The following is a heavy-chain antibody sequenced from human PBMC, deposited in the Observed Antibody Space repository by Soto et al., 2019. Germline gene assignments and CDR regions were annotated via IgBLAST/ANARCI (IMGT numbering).Heavy chain of an antibody. J-gene: IGHJ3*02. CDR2: INHSGSN. CDR3: ARGGSNDWQVAFDI. D-gene: IGHD3-9*01. V-gene: IGHV4-34*01. CDR1: GGSFSTYY. Sequence: QLQQWGAGLLKPSETLSLTCVVSGGSFSTYYYNWIRQSPGKGLEMLGEINHSGSNNYSPSLKSRVTMSLDTSKNQFSLKLTSVTAADTAVYYCARGGSNDWQVAFDIWGQGTMVTVSS.